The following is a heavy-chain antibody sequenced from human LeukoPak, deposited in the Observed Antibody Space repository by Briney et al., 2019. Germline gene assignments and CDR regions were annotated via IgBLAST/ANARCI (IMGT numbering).Heavy chain of an antibody. J-gene: IGHJ4*02. CDR1: LDSLSGYS. CDR3: ARRRQWRAREFDY. V-gene: IGHV4-34*01. D-gene: IGHD6-19*01. Sequence: SETLSLTCAVYLDSLSGYSWSWIRQPPGKGLEWIGEINHSGSTNYNPSLKSRVTISVDTSKNQFSLKLSSVTAADTAVYYCARRRQWRAREFDYWGQGTLVTVS. CDR2: INHSGST.